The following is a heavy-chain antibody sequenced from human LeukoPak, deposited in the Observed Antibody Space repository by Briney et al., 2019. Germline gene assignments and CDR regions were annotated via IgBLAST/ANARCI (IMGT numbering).Heavy chain of an antibody. D-gene: IGHD1-1*01. CDR3: AKSLLTTATGTGRAFDI. CDR2: ISAGGETT. CDR1: KFRFSTFP. J-gene: IGHJ3*02. V-gene: IGHV3-23*01. Sequence: GGSLRLSCAASKFRFSTFPMGWVRQAPGKGLEWVSGISAGGETTFYADSVRGRLTISRDNSKNTLYLQMNSLRADDTAVYYCAKSLLTTATGTGRAFDIWGQGTMVTVSS.